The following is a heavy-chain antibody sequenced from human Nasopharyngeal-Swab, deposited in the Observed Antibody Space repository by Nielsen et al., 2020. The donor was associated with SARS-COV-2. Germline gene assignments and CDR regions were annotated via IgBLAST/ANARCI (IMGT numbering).Heavy chain of an antibody. J-gene: IGHJ6*02. D-gene: IGHD3-10*01. CDR3: ARELPSLVTMVRGVIAHYYGMDV. V-gene: IGHV3-66*01. CDR2: IYSGGST. CDR1: GFTVSSNY. Sequence: GGSLRLSCAASGFTVSSNYMSWVRQAPGKGLEWVSVIYSGGSTYYADSVKGRFTISRDNSKNTLYLQMNSLRAEDTAVYYCARELPSLVTMVRGVIAHYYGMDVWGQGTTVTVSS.